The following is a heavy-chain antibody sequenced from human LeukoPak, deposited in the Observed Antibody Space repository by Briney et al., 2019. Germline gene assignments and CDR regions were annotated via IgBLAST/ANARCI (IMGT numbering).Heavy chain of an antibody. V-gene: IGHV4-4*07. Sequence: SETLSLTCTVSGGSISSYYWSWIRQPAGKGLEWIGRIYTSGSTNYNPSLKSRVTMSVDTSKNQFSLKLSSVTAADTAVYYYARSYPLWGSSSWYYFDYWGQGTLVTVSS. CDR3: ARSYPLWGSSSWYYFDY. CDR2: IYTSGST. J-gene: IGHJ4*02. CDR1: GGSISSYY. D-gene: IGHD6-13*01.